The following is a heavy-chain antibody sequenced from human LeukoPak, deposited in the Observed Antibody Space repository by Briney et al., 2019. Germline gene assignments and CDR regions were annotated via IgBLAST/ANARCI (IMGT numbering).Heavy chain of an antibody. V-gene: IGHV3-7*01. CDR2: INPAGSET. J-gene: IGHJ4*02. D-gene: IGHD2-15*01. CDR3: ARFGYVAAVDV. CDR1: GFTFSSYA. Sequence: GGSLRLSCAVSGFTFSSYAMSWVRQAPGKGLEWVANINPAGSETYYVDPVKGRFSISRDNAKNLVYLQMNSLRAEDTAVYHCARFGYVAAVDVWGQGTPVTVSS.